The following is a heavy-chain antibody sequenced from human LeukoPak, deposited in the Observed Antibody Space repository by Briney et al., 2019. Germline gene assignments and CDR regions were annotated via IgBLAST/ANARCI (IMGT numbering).Heavy chain of an antibody. D-gene: IGHD4-11*01. J-gene: IGHJ6*03. CDR1: GGSISSSSYY. V-gene: IGHV4-39*01. Sequence: PSETLSLTCTVSGGSISSSSYYWGWIRQPPGKGLEWIGSIYYSGSTYYNPSLKSRVTISVDTSKNQFSLKLSSVTAADTAVYYCARHAGYDYSNYLYPYYYYYMDVWGKGTTVTVSS. CDR2: IYYSGST. CDR3: ARHAGYDYSNYLYPYYYYYMDV.